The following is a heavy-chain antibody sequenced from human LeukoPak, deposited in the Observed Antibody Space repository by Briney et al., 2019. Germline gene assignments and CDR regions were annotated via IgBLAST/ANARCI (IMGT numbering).Heavy chain of an antibody. CDR3: ASTGIAVALRPRYFDY. CDR2: IYSGGST. D-gene: IGHD6-19*01. Sequence: GGSLRLSCAASGFAVSSNYMSWVRQAPGKGLEWVSVIYSGGSTYYADSVKGRFTISRDNSKNTLYLQMNSLRAEDTAVYYCASTGIAVALRPRYFDYWGQGTLVTVSS. CDR1: GFAVSSNY. V-gene: IGHV3-66*01. J-gene: IGHJ4*02.